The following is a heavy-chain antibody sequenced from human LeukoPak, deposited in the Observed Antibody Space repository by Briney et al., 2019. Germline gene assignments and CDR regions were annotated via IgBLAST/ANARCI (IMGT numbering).Heavy chain of an antibody. V-gene: IGHV3-30*03. CDR3: ARDITAMVMIDY. Sequence: GGSLRLSCAASGFIFRSYGIHWVRQAPGKGLEWVAVISSDGRTTYYADSVKGRFTISRDNSKNTLYLQMNSLRAEDTAVYYCARDITAMVMIDYWGQGTLVTVSS. J-gene: IGHJ4*02. D-gene: IGHD5-18*01. CDR1: GFIFRSYG. CDR2: ISSDGRTT.